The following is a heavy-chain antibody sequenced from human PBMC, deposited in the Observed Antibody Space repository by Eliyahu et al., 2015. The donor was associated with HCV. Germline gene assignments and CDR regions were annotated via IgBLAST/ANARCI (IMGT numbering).Heavy chain of an antibody. D-gene: IGHD3-3*01. Sequence: EVQLVESGGGLVKPGGSLRLXCXAXGXXXSXAWMTWXRLAPGKGLEWVGRIKSKTDGGTTDYAAPVKGRFTISRDDSKNTLYLQMNSLKTEDTAVYYCTTYLDYDFWSGLDYWGQGTLVTVSS. V-gene: IGHV3-15*07. CDR3: TTYLDYDFWSGLDY. CDR2: IKSKTDGGTT. J-gene: IGHJ4*02. CDR1: GXXXSXAW.